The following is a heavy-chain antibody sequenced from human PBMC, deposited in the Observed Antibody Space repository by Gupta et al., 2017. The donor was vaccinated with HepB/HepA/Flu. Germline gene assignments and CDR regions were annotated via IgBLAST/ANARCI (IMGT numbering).Heavy chain of an antibody. CDR1: GYTFTNFG. Sequence: QVHLVQSGGEVKKPGASAKVSCKASGYTFTNFGINWVRQAPGQGLEWMGWISVYNGNTNYAQNFRGRLTMTTDTSTSTAYMELGSLRSDDTAVYYCARDGASCRSSSCQYYFDPWGQGTLVTVSS. CDR3: ARDGASCRSSSCQYYFDP. D-gene: IGHD2-2*01. V-gene: IGHV1-18*01. J-gene: IGHJ5*02. CDR2: ISVYNGNT.